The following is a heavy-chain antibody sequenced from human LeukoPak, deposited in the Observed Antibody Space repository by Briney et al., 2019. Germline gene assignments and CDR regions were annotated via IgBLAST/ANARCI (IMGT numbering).Heavy chain of an antibody. CDR1: GGSISSYY. J-gene: IGHJ6*02. CDR3: ARHGYYYYYGMDV. Sequence: SETLSLTCTVSGGSISSYYWSWIRQPPGKGLEWIGYIYYSGSTNYNPSLKSRVPISVDTSKNQFSLKLSSVTAADTAVYYCARHGYYYYYGMDVWGQGTTVTVSS. V-gene: IGHV4-59*08. CDR2: IYYSGST.